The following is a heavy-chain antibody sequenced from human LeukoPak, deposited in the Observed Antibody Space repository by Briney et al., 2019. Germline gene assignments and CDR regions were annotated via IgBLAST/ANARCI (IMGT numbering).Heavy chain of an antibody. CDR1: GFTFSSYA. J-gene: IGHJ4*02. V-gene: IGHV3-7*01. CDR2: IKQDGSEK. CDR3: ARIGYRSSSFDY. Sequence: GGSLRLSCAASGFTFSSYAMSWVRQAPGKGLEWVANIKQDGSEKYYVDSVKGRFTISRDNAKNSLYLQMNSLRAEDTAVYYCARIGYRSSSFDYWGQGTLVTASS. D-gene: IGHD6-6*01.